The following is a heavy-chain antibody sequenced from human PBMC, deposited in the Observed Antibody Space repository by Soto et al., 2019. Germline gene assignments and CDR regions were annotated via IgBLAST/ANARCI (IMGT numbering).Heavy chain of an antibody. CDR1: GFTFSSYA. J-gene: IGHJ4*02. CDR3: VRKQLRYSRMRALGYFEY. V-gene: IGHV3-64D*06. Sequence: LRLSCSASGFTFSSYAMHLVRQAPGNGLEYVSAISTNGGSTYYADSVKGRFTISRDNSKNTLYLQMSSLRAEDTVVYHCVRKQLRYSRMRALGYFEYWGQGSLATVCS. CDR2: ISTNGGST. D-gene: IGHD6-13*01.